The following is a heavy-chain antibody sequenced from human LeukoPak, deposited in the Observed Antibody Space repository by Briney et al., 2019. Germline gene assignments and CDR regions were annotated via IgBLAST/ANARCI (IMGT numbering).Heavy chain of an antibody. CDR3: AKDYIGYDQDFDY. D-gene: IGHD2-2*01. CDR1: GFTFSSYA. J-gene: IGHJ4*02. Sequence: PGGSLRLSCAASGFTFSSYAMSWVRQAPGKGLEWVSSISGSGYNTYYANSVKGRFSISRDNSKNTLDLQMNSLRAEDTAVYYCAKDYIGYDQDFDYWGQGTLVTASS. V-gene: IGHV3-23*01. CDR2: ISGSGYNT.